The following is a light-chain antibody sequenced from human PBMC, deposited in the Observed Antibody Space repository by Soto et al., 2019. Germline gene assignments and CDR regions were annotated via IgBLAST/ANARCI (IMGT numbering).Light chain of an antibody. CDR1: SSNIGSNY. CDR2: RNN. V-gene: IGLV1-47*01. J-gene: IGLJ3*02. CDR3: AAWDDSLSGWV. Sequence: QSVLTQPPSASGTPGQRVTISCSGSSSNIGSNYVFWYQHLPGTAPKLLIYRNNQRPSGVPDRFSGSKSGTSASLALSGLRSEDEADYYCAAWDDSLSGWVFGGGTKVTVL.